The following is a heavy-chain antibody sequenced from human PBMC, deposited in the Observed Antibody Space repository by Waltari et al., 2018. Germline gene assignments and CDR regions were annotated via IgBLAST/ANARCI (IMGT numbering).Heavy chain of an antibody. V-gene: IGHV4-59*01. CDR2: IYYSGST. J-gene: IGHJ4*02. CDR1: GGSISSYD. D-gene: IGHD1-1*01. Sequence: QVQLQESGPGLVKPSETLSLTCPVSGGSISSYDWRWIRQPPGKGLEWIGYIYYSGSTNYNPSLKSRVTISVDTSKNQFSLKLSSVTAADTAVYYCARALSLERLSYFDYWGQGTLVTVSS. CDR3: ARALSLERLSYFDY.